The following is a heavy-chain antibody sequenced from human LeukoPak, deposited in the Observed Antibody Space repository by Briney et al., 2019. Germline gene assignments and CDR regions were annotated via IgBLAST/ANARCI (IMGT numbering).Heavy chain of an antibody. J-gene: IGHJ6*04. CDR3: TTVFYTLLPGYLNQMDV. Sequence: GASVKVSCKASGYTFSTYYVHWVRQAPGQGLEWMGMIIPSDGFTSYAQKFQGRVTMTQDTSTDTVYMELSSLRSEDTAIYYCTTVFYTLLPGYLNQMDVWGKGTTVTISS. CDR1: GYTFSTYY. CDR2: IIPSDGFT. V-gene: IGHV1-46*01. D-gene: IGHD3-9*01.